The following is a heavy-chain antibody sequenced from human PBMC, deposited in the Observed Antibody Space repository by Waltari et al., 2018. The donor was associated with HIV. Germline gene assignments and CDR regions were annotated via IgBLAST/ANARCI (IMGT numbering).Heavy chain of an antibody. CDR2: ISSSSSYI. V-gene: IGHV3-21*01. CDR3: ARDTSFWSSPDLDAFDI. CDR1: GFTFRSYS. Sequence: EVQLVESGGGLVKPGGSLRLPCAASGFTFRSYSMNWVRQAPGKGLEWVSSISSSSSYIYYADSVKGRFTISRDNAKNSLYLQMNSLRAEDTAVYYCARDTSFWSSPDLDAFDIWGQGTMVTVSS. D-gene: IGHD3-3*01. J-gene: IGHJ3*02.